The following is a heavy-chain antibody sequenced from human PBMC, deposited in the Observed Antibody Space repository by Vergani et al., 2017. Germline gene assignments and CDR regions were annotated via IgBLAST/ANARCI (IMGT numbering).Heavy chain of an antibody. D-gene: IGHD6-13*01. J-gene: IGHJ3*02. CDR2: IIPIFGTA. CDR3: ARMTHSSSWYWEAFDI. Sequence: QVQLVQSGAEVKKPGSSVKVSCKASGGTFSSYAISWVRQAPGQGLEWMVGIIPIFGTANYAQKFQGRVPITADEATSTDYMELSSLRSEDTAVYYCARMTHSSSWYWEAFDIGGQGTMVTVSS. CDR1: GGTFSSYA. V-gene: IGHV1-69*01.